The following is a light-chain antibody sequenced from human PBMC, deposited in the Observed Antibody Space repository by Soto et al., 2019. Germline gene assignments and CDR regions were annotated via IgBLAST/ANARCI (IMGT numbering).Light chain of an antibody. J-gene: IGKJ5*01. Sequence: LILKKSPGALSLSQGERVTLSCRASQSVTTRLAWYQHKPGQAPTLLMSGASNRASGVPVRFSGSGSGTDFTLTITRLEPEDCALYYSQQYGGSPIPFGLGTRLEI. CDR1: QSVTTR. CDR2: GAS. V-gene: IGKV3-20*01. CDR3: QQYGGSPIP.